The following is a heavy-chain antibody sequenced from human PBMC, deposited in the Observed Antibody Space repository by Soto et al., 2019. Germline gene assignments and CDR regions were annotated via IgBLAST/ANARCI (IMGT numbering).Heavy chain of an antibody. CDR3: AREESSAAFDI. J-gene: IGHJ3*02. Sequence: SVKVSCKASGCTFSTYTLNWVRQAPGQGLEWMGGIIPMFGTANYAQIFQGRVSITADESTTTAYMELSSLRSEDTAVYYCAREESSAAFDIWGQGTMVTVSS. CDR1: GCTFSTYT. D-gene: IGHD2-15*01. CDR2: IIPMFGTA. V-gene: IGHV1-69*13.